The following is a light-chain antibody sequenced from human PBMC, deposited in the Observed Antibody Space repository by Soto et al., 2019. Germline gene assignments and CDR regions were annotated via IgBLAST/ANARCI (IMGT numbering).Light chain of an antibody. CDR2: SNN. CDR3: AAWDDSLNGLYV. V-gene: IGLV1-44*01. J-gene: IGLJ1*01. CDR1: NSNIGSNT. Sequence: QSALTQPPSASGTPGQRVTISCSGSNSNIGSNTVNWFQQLPGTAPKLLIYSNNQRPSGVPDRFSGSKSGTSASLAIIGLQSEDEADYYCAAWDDSLNGLYVFGTGTKLTVL.